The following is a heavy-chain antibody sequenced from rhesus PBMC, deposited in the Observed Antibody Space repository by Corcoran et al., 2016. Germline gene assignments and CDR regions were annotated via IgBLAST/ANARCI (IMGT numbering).Heavy chain of an antibody. CDR1: GFTFSSYG. J-gene: IGHJ4*01. V-gene: IGHV3S5*01. CDR2: ISNGVGST. Sequence: DVQLVESGGGLVKPGGSLRLSCVASGFTFSSYGMSWVRQAPGKGLEWVSFISNGVGSTYYADSVKGRFTISRDNSMNTLSLQMNSLRAEDTAVYYCARRGYCTGSGCSGNFDYWCQGVLVTVSS. D-gene: IGHD2-21*01. CDR3: ARRGYCTGSGCSGNFDY.